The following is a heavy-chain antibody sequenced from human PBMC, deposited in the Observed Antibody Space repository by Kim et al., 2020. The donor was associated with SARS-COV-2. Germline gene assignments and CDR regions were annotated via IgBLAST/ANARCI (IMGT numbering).Heavy chain of an antibody. D-gene: IGHD6-13*01. CDR1: GGSVSSGSYY. J-gene: IGHJ5*02. V-gene: IGHV4-61*01. CDR2: IYYSGST. CDR3: ARGTGAWYENNWFDP. Sequence: SETLSLTCTVSGGSVSSGSYYWSWIRQPPGKGLEWIGYIYYSGSTNYNSSLKCRVTISADTSKNQFSLKLSSVTAADTAVYYCARGTGAWYENNWFDPWGQGTLVTVSS.